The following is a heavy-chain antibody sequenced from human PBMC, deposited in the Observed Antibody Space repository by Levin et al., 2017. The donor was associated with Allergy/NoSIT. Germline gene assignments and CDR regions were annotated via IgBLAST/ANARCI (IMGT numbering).Heavy chain of an antibody. D-gene: IGHD3-9*01. V-gene: IGHV4-34*01. CDR3: ARGPLYDILTGYYRASDAFDI. CDR1: GGSFSGYY. Sequence: GSLRLSCAVYGGSFSGYYWSWIRQPPGKGLEWIGEINHSGSTNYNPSLKSRVTISVDTSKNQFSLKLSSVTAADTAVYYCARGPLYDILTGYYRASDAFDIWGQGTMVTVSS. J-gene: IGHJ3*02. CDR2: INHSGST.